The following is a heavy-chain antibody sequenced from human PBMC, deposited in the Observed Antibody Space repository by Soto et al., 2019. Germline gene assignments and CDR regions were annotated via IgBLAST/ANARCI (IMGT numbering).Heavy chain of an antibody. D-gene: IGHD3-3*01. V-gene: IGHV1-69*01. CDR2: IIPIFGTA. CDR3: AKGERITIFGVVIIGGMDV. J-gene: IGHJ6*02. Sequence: QVQLVQSGAEVKKPGSSVKVSCKASGGTFSSYAISWVRQAPGQGLEWMGGIIPIFGTANYAQKFQGRVTITADESTSTAYMELSSLRSEDTAVYYWAKGERITIFGVVIIGGMDVWGQGTTDTVS. CDR1: GGTFSSYA.